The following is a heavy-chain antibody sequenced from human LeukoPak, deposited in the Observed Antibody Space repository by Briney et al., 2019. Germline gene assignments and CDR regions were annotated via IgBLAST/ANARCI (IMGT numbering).Heavy chain of an antibody. Sequence: GSPRLSCAASGFTFSSYAMNWVRQAPGKGLEWVSAISGSGGSTYFADSVAVRFTISRDNAKNTLYLQMNSLRAEDTAVYYCAKGTMWSFLYSWGQGTTVTVSS. J-gene: IGHJ6*02. V-gene: IGHV3-23*01. CDR3: AKGTMWSFLYS. D-gene: IGHD2-21*01. CDR1: GFTFSSYA. CDR2: ISGSGGST.